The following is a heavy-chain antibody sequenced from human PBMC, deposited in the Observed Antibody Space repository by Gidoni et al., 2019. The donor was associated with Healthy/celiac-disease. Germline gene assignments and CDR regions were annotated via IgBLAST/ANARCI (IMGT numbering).Heavy chain of an antibody. V-gene: IGHV3-23*01. CDR3: AKFVTIFGVAIDY. CDR2: ISGSGGST. CDR1: GFTFSSYA. J-gene: IGHJ4*02. D-gene: IGHD3-3*01. Sequence: EVQLLESGGGLVQPGGSLRLSWAASGFTFSSYAMSWVRQAPGKGLEWVSAISGSGGSTYYADSVKGRFTISRDNSKNTLYLQMNSLRAEDTAVYYCAKFVTIFGVAIDYWGQGTLVTVSS.